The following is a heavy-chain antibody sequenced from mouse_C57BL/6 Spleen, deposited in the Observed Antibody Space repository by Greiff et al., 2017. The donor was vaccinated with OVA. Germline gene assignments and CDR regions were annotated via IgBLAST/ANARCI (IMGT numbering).Heavy chain of an antibody. Sequence: QVQLQQSGAELVRPGSSVKLSCKASGYTFTSYWMHWVKQRPIQGLEWIGNIDPSDSETHYNQKFKDKATLTVDKSSSTAYMQLSSLTSEDSAVYYCARRRYYGSSWYFDVWGTGTTVTVSS. CDR1: GYTFTSYW. CDR3: ARRRYYGSSWYFDV. J-gene: IGHJ1*03. D-gene: IGHD1-1*01. CDR2: IDPSDSET. V-gene: IGHV1-52*01.